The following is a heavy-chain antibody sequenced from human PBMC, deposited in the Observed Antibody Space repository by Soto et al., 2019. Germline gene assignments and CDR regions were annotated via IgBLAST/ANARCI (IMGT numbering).Heavy chain of an antibody. V-gene: IGHV3-74*01. CDR3: AGRDCTNGVCFFY. J-gene: IGHJ4*02. CDR2: VNSDGSST. CDR1: GFTFSNYW. Sequence: GGSLSLSCADSGFTFSNYWMHWVRQAPGKGLVWVSRVNSDGSSTNYADSVKGRFTITRDNAKNTLYLHMNSLRAEDTAVYYCAGRDCTNGVCFFYWGQGTLVTVSS. D-gene: IGHD2-8*01.